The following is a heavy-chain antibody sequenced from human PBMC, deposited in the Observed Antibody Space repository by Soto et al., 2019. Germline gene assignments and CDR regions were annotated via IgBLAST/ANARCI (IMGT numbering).Heavy chain of an antibody. CDR1: GASISSGGYS. CDR3: ARDLAAAGL. D-gene: IGHD6-13*01. CDR2: SYQSGMGA. J-gene: IGHJ4*02. V-gene: IGHV4-30-2*01. Sequence: SETLSLTCVVSGASISSGGYSWSWIRQPPGKGLEATGYSYQSGMGAYYDLSLKSRVIISVDRTKKQFSLTLISVTAADTAVYYCARDLAAAGLWGQGTLVTVSS.